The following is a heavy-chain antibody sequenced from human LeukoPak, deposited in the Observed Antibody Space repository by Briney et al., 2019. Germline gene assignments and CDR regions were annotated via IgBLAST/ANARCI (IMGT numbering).Heavy chain of an antibody. Sequence: SVKVSCKASGGTFSSYAISWVRQAPGQGLEWMGGIIPIFGTANYAQKFQGRVSITTDESTSTAYMELSSPRSEDTAVYYCASGARGSSAQFDYWGQGTLVTVSS. J-gene: IGHJ4*02. V-gene: IGHV1-69*05. CDR1: GGTFSSYA. CDR3: ASGARGSSAQFDY. CDR2: IIPIFGTA. D-gene: IGHD3-10*01.